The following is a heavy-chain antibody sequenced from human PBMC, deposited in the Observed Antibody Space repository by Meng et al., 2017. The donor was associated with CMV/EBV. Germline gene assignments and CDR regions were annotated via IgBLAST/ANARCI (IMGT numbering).Heavy chain of an antibody. Sequence: GGSLRPSCAASGFTFSSYEMNWVRQAPGKGLEWVSYISSSGSTIYYADSVKGRFTISRDNAKNSLYLQMNSLRAEDTAVYYCARVGTIFRGYYFDYWGQGTLVTVSS. CDR3: ARVGTIFRGYYFDY. D-gene: IGHD3-3*01. J-gene: IGHJ4*02. CDR2: ISSSGSTI. V-gene: IGHV3-48*03. CDR1: GFTFSSYE.